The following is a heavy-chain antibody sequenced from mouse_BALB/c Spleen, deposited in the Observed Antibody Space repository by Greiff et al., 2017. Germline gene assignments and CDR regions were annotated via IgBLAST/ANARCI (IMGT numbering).Heavy chain of an antibody. CDR3: TSRGFAY. Sequence: EVQLQESGGGLVQPGGSMKLSCVASGFTFSSYWMSWVRQSPEKGLEWVAEIRLKSDNYATHYAESVKGKFTISRDDSKSRLYLQMNSLRAEDTGIYYCTSRGFAYWGQGTLVTVSA. CDR1: GFTFSSYW. CDR2: IRLKSDNYAT. V-gene: IGHV6-6*02. J-gene: IGHJ3*01.